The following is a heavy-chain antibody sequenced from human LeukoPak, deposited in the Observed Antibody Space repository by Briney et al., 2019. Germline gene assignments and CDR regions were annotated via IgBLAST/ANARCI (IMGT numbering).Heavy chain of an antibody. CDR1: GYTFTGYY. CDR3: ARADIVVVPANLDY. V-gene: IGHV1-2*02. CDR2: INPNSGGT. D-gene: IGHD2-2*01. Sequence: ASVKVSCKASGYTFTGYYMHWVRQAPGQGLEWMGWINPNSGGTNYAQKFQGTVTMTRDTSISTAYMELSRLRSDDTAVYYCARADIVVVPANLDYWGQGTLVTVSS. J-gene: IGHJ4*02.